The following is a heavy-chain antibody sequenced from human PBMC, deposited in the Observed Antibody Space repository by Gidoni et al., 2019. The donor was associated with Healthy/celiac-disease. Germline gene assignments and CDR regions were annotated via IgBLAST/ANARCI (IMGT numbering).Heavy chain of an antibody. CDR3: ARVPPDGLYYYDSSGYSDY. CDR2: ISSSSSYI. D-gene: IGHD3-22*01. V-gene: IGHV3-21*01. CDR1: GFTFRSYS. Sequence: EVQLVESGGGLVKPGGSLRLSCAPSGFTFRSYSLNWVRQAPGKGLEWVSSISSSSSYIYYADSVKGRFTISRDNAKNSLYLQMNSLRAEDTAVYYCARVPPDGLYYYDSSGYSDYWGQGTLVTVSS. J-gene: IGHJ4*02.